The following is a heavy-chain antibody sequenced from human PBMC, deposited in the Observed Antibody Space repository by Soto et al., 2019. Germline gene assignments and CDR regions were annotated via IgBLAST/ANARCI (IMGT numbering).Heavy chain of an antibody. V-gene: IGHV5-51*01. Sequence: PGESLKISCKGSGYSFTSYWIGWVRQMPGKGLEWMGIIYPGDSDTRYSPSFQGQVTISADKSISTAYLQWSSLKASDTDMYYCARQDIVVVPAAMPYYYYYYMDVWGKGTTVTVSS. CDR3: ARQDIVVVPAAMPYYYYYYMDV. D-gene: IGHD2-2*01. J-gene: IGHJ6*03. CDR2: IYPGDSDT. CDR1: GYSFTSYW.